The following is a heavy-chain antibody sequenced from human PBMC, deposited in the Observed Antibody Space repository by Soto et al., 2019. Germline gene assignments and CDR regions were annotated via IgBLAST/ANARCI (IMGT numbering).Heavy chain of an antibody. Sequence: SGGSLRLSCAASGFTFSSYAMSWVRQAPGKGLEWVSAISGSGGSTYYADSVKGRFTISRDNSKNTLYLQMNSPRAEDTAVYYCAKEQIHYYYMDVWGKGTTVTVSS. CDR1: GFTFSSYA. J-gene: IGHJ6*03. CDR2: ISGSGGST. CDR3: AKEQIHYYYMDV. V-gene: IGHV3-23*01.